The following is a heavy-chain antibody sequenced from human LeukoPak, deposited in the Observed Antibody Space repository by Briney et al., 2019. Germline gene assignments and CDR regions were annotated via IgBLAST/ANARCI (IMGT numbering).Heavy chain of an antibody. CDR1: GGSISSSSYY. D-gene: IGHD3-10*01. CDR2: IYYSGST. J-gene: IGHJ4*02. V-gene: IGHV4-39*01. CDR3: ARLAILLWFGELEYDY. Sequence: SETLSLTCTVSGGSISSSSYYWGWIRQPPGKGLDWIGSIYYSGSTYYNPSLKSRVTISVDTSKNQFSLKLSSVTAADTAVYYCARLAILLWFGELEYDYWGQGTLVTVSS.